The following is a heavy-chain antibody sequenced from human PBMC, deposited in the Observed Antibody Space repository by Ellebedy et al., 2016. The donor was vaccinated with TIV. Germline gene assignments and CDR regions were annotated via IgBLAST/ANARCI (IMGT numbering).Heavy chain of an antibody. CDR2: IKQDGSEK. D-gene: IGHD3-10*01. CDR3: AKEIGGGGSY. CDR1: GFTFNNYW. V-gene: IGHV3-7*01. Sequence: GGSLRLXCAASGFTFNNYWMSWVRQAPGKGLEWVANIKQDGSEKYYVDSVKGRFSISRDNAKNSLYLQMDSLRAEDTAVYYCAKEIGGGGSYWGQGTLVTVSS. J-gene: IGHJ4*02.